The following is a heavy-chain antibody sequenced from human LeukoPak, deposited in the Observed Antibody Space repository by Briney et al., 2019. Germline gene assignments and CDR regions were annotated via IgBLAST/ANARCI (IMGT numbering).Heavy chain of an antibody. CDR3: ARDNRFLEWSDAFDI. D-gene: IGHD3-3*01. V-gene: IGHV4-61*01. CDR1: GGSISSGSYY. J-gene: IGHJ3*02. CDR2: IYYSGST. Sequence: SETLSLTCTVSGGSISSGSYYWSWIRQPPGKGLEWIGYIYYSGSTNYNPSLKSRVTISVDTSKNQFSLKLSSVTAADTAVYYCARDNRFLEWSDAFDIWGQGTMVTVSS.